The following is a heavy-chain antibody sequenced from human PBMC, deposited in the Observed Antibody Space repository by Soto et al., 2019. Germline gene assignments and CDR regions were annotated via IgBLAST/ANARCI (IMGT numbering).Heavy chain of an antibody. D-gene: IGHD3-16*02. CDR3: ARITKYLSPIFDY. V-gene: IGHV4-31*03. CDR2: IYYSGST. J-gene: IGHJ4*02. CDR1: GGSISSGGYY. Sequence: SETLSLTCTVSGGSISSGGYYWSWIRQHPGKGLEWIGYIYYSGSTYYNPSLKSRVTISVDTSKNQFSLKLSSVTAADTAVYYCARITKYLSPIFDYWGQGTLVTVSS.